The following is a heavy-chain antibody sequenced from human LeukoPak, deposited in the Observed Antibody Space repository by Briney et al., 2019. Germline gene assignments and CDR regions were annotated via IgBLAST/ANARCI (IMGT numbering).Heavy chain of an antibody. D-gene: IGHD3-16*02. V-gene: IGHV4-34*01. J-gene: IGHJ4*02. Sequence: PSETLSLTCAVYGGSFSGYYWSWIRQPPGKGLEWIGEINHSGSTNYNPSLKSRVTISVDTSKNQFSLELSSVTAADTAVYYCARAGIYDYVWGSYRFSVYFDYWGQGTLVTVSS. CDR1: GGSFSGYY. CDR3: ARAGIYDYVWGSYRFSVYFDY. CDR2: INHSGST.